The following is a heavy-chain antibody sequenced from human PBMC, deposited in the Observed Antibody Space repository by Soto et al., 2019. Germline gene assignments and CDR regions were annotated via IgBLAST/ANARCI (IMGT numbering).Heavy chain of an antibody. CDR2: INYNSGSV. V-gene: IGHV3-9*01. CDR3: AKDISLRGWVYLVVEY. J-gene: IGHJ4*02. CDR1: GFTFDVYA. Sequence: EVQLVESGGGWVQPCRSLRLSCAASGFTFDVYAMHWVRQAPGKGLELVSGINYNSGSVGYADSVKGRFTISRDNAKNSLHLQMNSLRAEDTAVYYCAKDISLRGWVYLVVEYWGQGTLVTVSP. D-gene: IGHD6-13*01.